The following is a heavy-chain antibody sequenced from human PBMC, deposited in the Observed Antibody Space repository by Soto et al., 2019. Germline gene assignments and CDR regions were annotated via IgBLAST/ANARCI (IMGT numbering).Heavy chain of an antibody. Sequence: QVQLVESGGGLVKIGGSLRLSCAASGFTLSDYYMTWIRQVPGKGLGWVSYISGSSTTIYYADTVKGRFTISRDNAKNSPYLQRNSRRAQDTAVYYCARDIRGAYWGEEPLVIVSS. J-gene: IGHJ4*02. D-gene: IGHD3-10*01. CDR2: ISGSSTTI. V-gene: IGHV3-11*01. CDR3: ARDIRGAY. CDR1: GFTLSDYY.